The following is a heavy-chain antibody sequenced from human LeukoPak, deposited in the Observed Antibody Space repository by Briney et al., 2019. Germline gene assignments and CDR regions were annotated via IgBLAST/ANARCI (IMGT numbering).Heavy chain of an antibody. D-gene: IGHD2-2*01. CDR3: ARDQGIVVVPAATNWFDP. CDR1: GGTYSSYA. V-gene: IGHV1-69*13. CDR2: IIPIFGTA. J-gene: IGHJ5*02. Sequence: ASVKVSCKASGGTYSSYAISWVRQAPGQGLEWMGGIIPIFGTANYAQKFRGRVTITADESTSTAYMELSSLRSEDTAVYYSARDQGIVVVPAATNWFDPWGQGTLVTVSS.